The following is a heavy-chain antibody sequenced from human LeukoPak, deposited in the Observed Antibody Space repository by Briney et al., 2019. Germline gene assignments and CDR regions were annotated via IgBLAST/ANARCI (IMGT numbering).Heavy chain of an antibody. D-gene: IGHD4-17*01. CDR2: IIPIFGTA. CDR3: ASSAYGDLYYYYGMDV. CDR1: GGTFSSYA. Sequence: GASLKVSCKASGGTFSSYAISWVRQAPGQGLEWMGGIIPIFGTANYAQKFQGRVTITADESTSTAYMELSSLRSEDTAVYYCASSAYGDLYYYYGMDVWGQGTTVTVSS. J-gene: IGHJ6*02. V-gene: IGHV1-69*13.